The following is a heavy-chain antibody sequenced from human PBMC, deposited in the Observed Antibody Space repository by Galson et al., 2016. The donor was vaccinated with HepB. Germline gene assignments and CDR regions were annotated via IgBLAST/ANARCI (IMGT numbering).Heavy chain of an antibody. CDR3: ARGLGYPSMTTVTSAVY. CDR1: GFTLSDHH. V-gene: IGHV3-72*01. Sequence: SLRLSCAASGFTLSDHHMDWVRQAPGRGLEWVGRIRGKVYSYTTEYAASVRGRFTITTDDSKNSLHLQMNSLKTEDTAVYYCARGLGYPSMTTVTSAVYWGQGTLVTVSS. J-gene: IGHJ4*02. D-gene: IGHD4-17*01. CDR2: IRGKVYSYTT.